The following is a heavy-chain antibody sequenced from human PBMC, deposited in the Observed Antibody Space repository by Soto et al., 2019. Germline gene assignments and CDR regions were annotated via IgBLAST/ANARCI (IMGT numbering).Heavy chain of an antibody. D-gene: IGHD3-9*01. Sequence: GESLKISCKGSGCSFTSYWIGWVRQMPGKGLEWMGIIYPGDSDTRYSPSFQGQVTISADKSISTAYLQWSSLKASDTAMYYCASSGLRYFDWLLYGYYYYGMDVWGQGTTVTVSS. CDR2: IYPGDSDT. J-gene: IGHJ6*02. V-gene: IGHV5-51*01. CDR3: ASSGLRYFDWLLYGYYYYGMDV. CDR1: GCSFTSYW.